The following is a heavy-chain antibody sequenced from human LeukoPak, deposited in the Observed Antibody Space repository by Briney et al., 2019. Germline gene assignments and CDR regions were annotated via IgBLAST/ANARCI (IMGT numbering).Heavy chain of an antibody. V-gene: IGHV1-2*02. CDR3: ARATVAGTRAYYYYYYMDV. CDR1: GYTFTGYY. Sequence: ASVKVSCKASGYTFTGYYMHWVRQAPGQGLEWMGWINPNSGGTNYAQKFQGRVTMTRDTSISTAYMELSRLRSDDTAVYYCARATVAGTRAYYYYYYMDVWGKGTTVTVSS. J-gene: IGHJ6*03. D-gene: IGHD6-19*01. CDR2: INPNSGGT.